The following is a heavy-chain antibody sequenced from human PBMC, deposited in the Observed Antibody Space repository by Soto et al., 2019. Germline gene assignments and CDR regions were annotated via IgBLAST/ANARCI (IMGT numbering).Heavy chain of an antibody. Sequence: PSETLSLTCTVSGGSIRNYYWSWIRKPPGKGLEWIGYIYYSGSPNYNPSLKSRLTISVDTSKNQFSLKLSSVTAADTAVYYCARNPGREIVGATIYYYGMDVWGQGTTVTVSS. CDR1: GGSIRNYY. V-gene: IGHV4-59*01. CDR3: ARNPGREIVGATIYYYGMDV. CDR2: IYYSGSP. D-gene: IGHD1-26*01. J-gene: IGHJ6*02.